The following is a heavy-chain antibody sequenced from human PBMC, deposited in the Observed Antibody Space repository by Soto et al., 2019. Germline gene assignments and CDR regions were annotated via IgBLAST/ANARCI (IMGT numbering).Heavy chain of an antibody. CDR2: ISGSGGST. D-gene: IGHD2-2*01. J-gene: IGHJ4*02. Sequence: EVQLLESGGGLVQPGGSLRLSCAASGFTFSSYAMRWVRQAPGKGLEWVSAISGSGGSTYYADSVKGRFTISRDNSKNTLYLQMNSLRAEDTAVYYCANHCSSTSCYADYWGQGTLVTVSS. CDR1: GFTFSSYA. V-gene: IGHV3-23*01. CDR3: ANHCSSTSCYADY.